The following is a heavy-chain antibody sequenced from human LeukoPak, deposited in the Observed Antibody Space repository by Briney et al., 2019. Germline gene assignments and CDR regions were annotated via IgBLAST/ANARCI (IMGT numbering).Heavy chain of an antibody. Sequence: PGGSLRLSCAAAGFNFRTYWMHWVRQPPGKGLVWVSRINSDGSSTSDAHSVEGRFTISRDNAKNTLYLQMNSRRAEDTAVYYCARSKQSGYDALDSWGQGNLVTVSS. CDR3: ARSKQSGYDALDS. J-gene: IGHJ4*02. CDR1: GFNFRTYW. V-gene: IGHV3-74*01. D-gene: IGHD5-12*01. CDR2: INSDGSST.